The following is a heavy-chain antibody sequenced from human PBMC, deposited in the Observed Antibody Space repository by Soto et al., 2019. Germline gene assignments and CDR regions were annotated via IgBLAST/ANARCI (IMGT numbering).Heavy chain of an antibody. CDR1: GYTFTSYG. CDR2: ISAYNGNT. D-gene: IGHD6-19*01. Sequence: ASVKVSCKASGYTFTSYGISWVRQAPGQGLEWMGWISAYNGNTNYAQKLQGRVTMTTDTSTSTAYMELRSLRSDDTAVYYCAGREESVPWLAFDYWGQGALVTVSS. CDR3: AGREESVPWLAFDY. V-gene: IGHV1-18*04. J-gene: IGHJ4*02.